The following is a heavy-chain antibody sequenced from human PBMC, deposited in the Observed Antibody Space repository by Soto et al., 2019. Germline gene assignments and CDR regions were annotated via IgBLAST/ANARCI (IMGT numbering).Heavy chain of an antibody. CDR3: ASDMSGGNYNYYYGMDV. V-gene: IGHV3-23*01. D-gene: IGHD1-26*01. CDR2: ISGSGSPT. J-gene: IGHJ6*02. Sequence: EVQLLESGGGLGQPGGSLRLSCAASGFSFSSYAMTWVRQAPGRGLEWVSAISGSGSPTYYADSVKGRFTISRDNSRTTLYLEMNSLSADDTAVYYCASDMSGGNYNYYYGMDVCVQGTKVTVSS. CDR1: GFSFSSYA.